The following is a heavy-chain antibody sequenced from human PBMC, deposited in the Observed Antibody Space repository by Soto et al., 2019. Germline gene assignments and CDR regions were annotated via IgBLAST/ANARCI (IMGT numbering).Heavy chain of an antibody. CDR2: IYHSGST. D-gene: IGHD6-13*01. CDR3: ARVFLPNIAAAATFDY. J-gene: IGHJ4*02. CDR1: GGSISSSNW. Sequence: QVQLQESGPGLVKPSGTLSLTCAVSGGSISSSNWWSWVRQPPGKGLEWIGEIYHSGSTNYNPSLQSRLTLSVVKSLKQFTLKLSSVTDADTAVYYCARVFLPNIAAAATFDYWGQGPLVTVSS. V-gene: IGHV4-4*02.